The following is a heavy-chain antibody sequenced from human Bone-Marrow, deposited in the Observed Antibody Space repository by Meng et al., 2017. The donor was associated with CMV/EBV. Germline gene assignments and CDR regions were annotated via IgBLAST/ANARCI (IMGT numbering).Heavy chain of an antibody. V-gene: IGHV4-61*01. CDR1: GGSVSSGSNY. CDR3: ARGQSYDILTGYYPLIGACDI. J-gene: IGHJ3*02. CDR2: IYYSGST. Sequence: SETLSLTCTVSGGSVSSGSNYWSWIRQPPGKGLEWIGHIYYSGSTNYNPSLKSRDTISVDTSKNQFSLKFTSVTAADTAVYYCARGQSYDILTGYYPLIGACDIWGQGKMVNVAS. D-gene: IGHD3-9*01.